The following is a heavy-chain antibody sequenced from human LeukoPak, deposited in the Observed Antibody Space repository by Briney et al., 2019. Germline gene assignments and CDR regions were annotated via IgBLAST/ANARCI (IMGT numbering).Heavy chain of an antibody. Sequence: ASVKVSCKTSGYTFTGYYMHWVRQAPGQGLEWMGWINPNSGGTNYAQKFQGRVTMTRDTSISTAYMELSRLSSVTAADTAVYFCARDWGVEARPGYMDVWGKGTTVTVSS. CDR1: GYTFTGYY. D-gene: IGHD6-6*01. J-gene: IGHJ6*03. V-gene: IGHV1-2*02. CDR2: INPNSGGT. CDR3: ARDWGVEARPGYMDV.